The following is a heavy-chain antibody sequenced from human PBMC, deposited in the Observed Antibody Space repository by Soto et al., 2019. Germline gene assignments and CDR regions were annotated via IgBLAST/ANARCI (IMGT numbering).Heavy chain of an antibody. D-gene: IGHD2-2*01. CDR2: ISGSGGST. Sequence: GGSLRLSCAASGFTFSSYAMSWVRQAPGKGLEWVSAISGSGGSTYYADSVKGRFTISRDNSKNTLYLQMNSLRAEDTAVYYCAKDPSLGYCSSTSCYLYWYFDLWGRGTLVTVSS. J-gene: IGHJ2*01. CDR1: GFTFSSYA. V-gene: IGHV3-23*01. CDR3: AKDPSLGYCSSTSCYLYWYFDL.